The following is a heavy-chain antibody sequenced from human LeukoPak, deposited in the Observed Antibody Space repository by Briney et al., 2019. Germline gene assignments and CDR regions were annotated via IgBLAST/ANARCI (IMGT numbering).Heavy chain of an antibody. Sequence: GGSLRLSCAASGFTFSSYGMHWVRQAPGKGLEWVAFIRYDGSNKYYADSVKGRFTISRDNSKNTLYLQMNSLRAEDTAVYYCARDGVYGDSDAFDIWGQGTMVTVSS. CDR3: ARDGVYGDSDAFDI. J-gene: IGHJ3*02. V-gene: IGHV3-30*02. CDR2: IRYDGSNK. D-gene: IGHD4-17*01. CDR1: GFTFSSYG.